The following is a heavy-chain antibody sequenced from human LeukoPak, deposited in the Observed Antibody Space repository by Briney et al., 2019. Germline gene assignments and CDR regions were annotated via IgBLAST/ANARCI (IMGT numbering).Heavy chain of an antibody. CDR2: TPYDGIDK. Sequence: GGSLRLSCAASGFTFSTYGMHWVRQAPGKGLEWVAVTPYDGIDKYYADSVKGRFTISRDNAKNSLYLQMNSLRAEDTAVYYCARDITADYYDSPGAGWYIWGQGTMVTVSS. CDR1: GFTFSTYG. J-gene: IGHJ3*02. V-gene: IGHV3-30*03. CDR3: ARDITADYYDSPGAGWYI. D-gene: IGHD3-10*01.